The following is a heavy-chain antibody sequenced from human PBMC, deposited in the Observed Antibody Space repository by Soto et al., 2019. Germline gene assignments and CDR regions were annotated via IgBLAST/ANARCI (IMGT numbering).Heavy chain of an antibody. CDR2: IYYSGST. D-gene: IGHD5-12*01. J-gene: IGHJ6*02. V-gene: IGHV4-59*01. CDR3: ARGGLPTYGMDV. Sequence: SETLSLTCTVSGGSISSYYWSWIRQPPGKGLEWIGYIYYSGSTNYNPSLKSRVTISVDTSKNQFSLKLSSVTAADTAVYYCARGGLPTYGMDVWGQGTTVTVSS. CDR1: GGSISSYY.